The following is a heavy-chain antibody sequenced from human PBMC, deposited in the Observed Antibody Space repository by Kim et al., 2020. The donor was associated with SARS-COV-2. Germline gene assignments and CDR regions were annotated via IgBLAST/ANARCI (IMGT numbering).Heavy chain of an antibody. Sequence: GSLRLSCAASGFTFSSYVMHWVLQAPGKGLEWVAVIWYDGSNKYYADSVKGRFTISRDNSKNTLYLQMNSLRAEDTAVYYCARDSPTYTSYDFWSGYYIGTAFDIWGQGTMVTVSS. J-gene: IGHJ3*02. CDR2: IWYDGSNK. V-gene: IGHV3-33*01. CDR3: ARDSPTYTSYDFWSGYYIGTAFDI. D-gene: IGHD3-3*01. CDR1: GFTFSSYV.